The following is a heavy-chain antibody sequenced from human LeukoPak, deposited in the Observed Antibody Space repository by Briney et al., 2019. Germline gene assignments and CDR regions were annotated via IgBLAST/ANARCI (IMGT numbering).Heavy chain of an antibody. V-gene: IGHV4-61*02. J-gene: IGHJ2*01. D-gene: IGHD6-19*01. Sequence: PSQTLSLTCTVSGGSISSGSYYWSWIRQPAGKGLEWIGRIYTSGSTNYNPSLKSRVTISVDTSKNQFSLKLSSVTAADTAVYYCARRSSGKVAVPRYFDLWGRGTLVTVSS. CDR1: GGSISSGSYY. CDR3: ARRSSGKVAVPRYFDL. CDR2: IYTSGST.